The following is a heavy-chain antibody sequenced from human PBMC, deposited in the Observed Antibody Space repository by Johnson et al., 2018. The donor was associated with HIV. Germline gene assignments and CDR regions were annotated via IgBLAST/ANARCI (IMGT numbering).Heavy chain of an antibody. J-gene: IGHJ3*01. CDR1: GFTFSDYY. V-gene: IGHV3-11*04. CDR2: ISSSGSTI. CDR3: ARGIIVSPDAFDF. D-gene: IGHD5/OR15-5a*01. Sequence: QVQLVESGGGLVKPGGSLRLSCAASGFTFSDYYMSWIRQAPGKGLEWVSYISSSGSTIYYADSVQGRFTISRDNSKNTLYLQMNSLRREDTAVYYCARGIIVSPDAFDFWGLGTRVTVSS.